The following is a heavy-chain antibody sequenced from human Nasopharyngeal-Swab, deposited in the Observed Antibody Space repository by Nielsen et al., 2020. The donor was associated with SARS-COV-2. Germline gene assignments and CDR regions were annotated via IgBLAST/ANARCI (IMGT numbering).Heavy chain of an antibody. Sequence: WVRQAPGQGLEWMGWISAYNGNTNYAQKLQGRVTMTTDTSTSTAYMELRSLRSDDTAVYYCARDGSRDIVVVVAATTSCYFDYWGQGTLVTVSS. V-gene: IGHV1-18*01. CDR3: ARDGSRDIVVVVAATTSCYFDY. CDR2: ISAYNGNT. D-gene: IGHD2-15*01. J-gene: IGHJ4*02.